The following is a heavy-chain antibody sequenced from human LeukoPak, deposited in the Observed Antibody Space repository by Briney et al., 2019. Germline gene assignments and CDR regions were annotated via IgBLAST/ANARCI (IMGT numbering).Heavy chain of an antibody. CDR1: GGSISSPY. D-gene: IGHD2-2*01. V-gene: IGHV4-4*08. J-gene: IGHJ3*02. CDR3: ARDQRLVPAQNAFDI. Sequence: SETLSLTCTVSGGSISSPYWTWIRQPPGKGLEWIGYIYYGGSTDYSPSLKSRATISLDTSKNQFSLHLTSVTAADTAVYYCARDQRLVPAQNAFDIWGQGTMVTVSS. CDR2: IYYGGST.